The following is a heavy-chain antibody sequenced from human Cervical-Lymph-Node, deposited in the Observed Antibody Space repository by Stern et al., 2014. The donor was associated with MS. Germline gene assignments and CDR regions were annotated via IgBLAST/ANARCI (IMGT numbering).Heavy chain of an antibody. V-gene: IGHV3-74*03. CDR1: GFIFSNYW. CDR2: INSDVSST. J-gene: IGHJ4*02. D-gene: IGHD3-16*01. CDR3: VRDNYGTDY. Sequence: EVQLVESGGDLVQPGGSLRLSCAASGFIFSNYWMQWVRQAPGQGLVWVAHINSDVSSTTYADSVKGRFTTSRDNAKNTLYLQMDDLRAEDTAVYFCVRDNYGTDYWGQGTLVTVSS.